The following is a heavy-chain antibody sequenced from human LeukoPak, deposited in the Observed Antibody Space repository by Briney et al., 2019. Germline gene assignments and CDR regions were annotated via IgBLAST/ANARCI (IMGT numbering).Heavy chain of an antibody. CDR2: INTDGSRT. V-gene: IGHV3-74*01. D-gene: IGHD2-15*01. J-gene: IGHJ1*01. CDR1: GFTFISYE. Sequence: GGSLRLSCAASGFTFISYEMQWVRQAPGKGLVWVSRINTDGSRTSYADSVKGRFTISRDNAKNLLFLQMNSLRVEDTGIYYCTSYCSEGSCYGYFHHWGQGTLVSVSS. CDR3: TSYCSEGSCYGYFHH.